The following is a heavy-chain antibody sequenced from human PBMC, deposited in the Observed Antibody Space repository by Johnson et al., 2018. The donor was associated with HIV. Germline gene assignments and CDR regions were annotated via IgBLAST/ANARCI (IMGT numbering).Heavy chain of an antibody. Sequence: VQLVESGGGVVQPGRSLRLSCAASGFTFSAYAMHWVRQAPGKGLEWVANIKEDGSEEYYVDSVKGRFIISRDNAKNSLYLQMNSLRAEDTAVYYCAGDGGSTQGDAFDIWGQGTMVTVSS. CDR1: GFTFSAYA. V-gene: IGHV3-7*01. J-gene: IGHJ3*02. CDR2: IKEDGSEE. D-gene: IGHD1-26*01. CDR3: AGDGGSTQGDAFDI.